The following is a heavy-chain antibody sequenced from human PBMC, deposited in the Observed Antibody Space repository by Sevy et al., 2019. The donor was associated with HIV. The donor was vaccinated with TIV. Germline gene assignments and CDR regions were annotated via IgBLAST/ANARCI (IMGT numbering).Heavy chain of an antibody. Sequence: SETLSLTCTVSNGSISDYYWSWIRQPPGKGLEWIGYFYYTGSTNYNPSLKSRVTISIDTSKSQFSLKLSSVTAADTAVYFCARREDNWFDPWGQGTLVTVSS. CDR2: FYYTGST. CDR3: ARREDNWFDP. D-gene: IGHD1-26*01. CDR1: NGSISDYY. J-gene: IGHJ5*02. V-gene: IGHV4-59*01.